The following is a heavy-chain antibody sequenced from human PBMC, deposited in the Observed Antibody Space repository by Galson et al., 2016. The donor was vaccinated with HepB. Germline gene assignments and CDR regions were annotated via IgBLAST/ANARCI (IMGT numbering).Heavy chain of an antibody. J-gene: IGHJ4*02. CDR2: IYPRDSDA. D-gene: IGHD5-12*01. Sequence: QSGAEVKKPGESLKISCTGSGYRFTNYWIAWVRQMPGKGLEWMGIIYPRDSDARYSPSFQGQFTMSADKSTSTAYLQWSSLKASDTATDYCAKYSRDDVKGDYWGQGTLVTVSS. CDR3: AKYSRDDVKGDY. V-gene: IGHV5-51*01. CDR1: GYRFTNYW.